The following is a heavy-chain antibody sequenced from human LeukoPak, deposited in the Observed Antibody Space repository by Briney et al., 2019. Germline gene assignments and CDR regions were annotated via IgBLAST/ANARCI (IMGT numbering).Heavy chain of an antibody. Sequence: ASVKVSCKASGYTLTSYYMHWVRQAPGQGLEWMGIINPRAGSTSYAQKFQGRVTMTRDTSTSTVYMELSSLRSEDTAVYYCARDYQLLLDYWGQGTLVTVSS. CDR3: ARDYQLLLDY. J-gene: IGHJ4*02. V-gene: IGHV1-46*01. CDR1: GYTLTSYY. D-gene: IGHD2-2*01. CDR2: INPRAGST.